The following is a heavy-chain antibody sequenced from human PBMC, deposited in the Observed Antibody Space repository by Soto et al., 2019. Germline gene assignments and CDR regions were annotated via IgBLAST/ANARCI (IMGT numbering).Heavy chain of an antibody. D-gene: IGHD3-9*01. CDR3: ARDEYYDILTGYYMGKGFDP. CDR1: GGSISSYY. Sequence: ETLSLTCTVSGGSISSYYWSWIRQPAGKGLEWIGRIYTSGSTNYNPSLKSRVTMSVDTSKNQFSLKLSSVTAADTAVYYCARDEYYDILTGYYMGKGFDPWGQGTLVTVSS. CDR2: IYTSGST. V-gene: IGHV4-4*07. J-gene: IGHJ5*02.